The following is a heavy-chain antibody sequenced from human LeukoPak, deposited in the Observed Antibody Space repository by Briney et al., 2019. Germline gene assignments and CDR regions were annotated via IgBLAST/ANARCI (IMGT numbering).Heavy chain of an antibody. CDR1: GGSISSYY. CDR2: IYYSGNT. V-gene: IGHV4-59*01. Sequence: SETLSLTCTVSGGSISSYYWSRIRQPPGKGLEWIGYIYYSGNTNYNPSLKGRVTISVDTSKNQFSLELSSVTAVDTAVYYCARGTSSQLWFVYWGQGTLVTVSS. D-gene: IGHD3-10*01. J-gene: IGHJ4*02. CDR3: ARGTSSQLWFVY.